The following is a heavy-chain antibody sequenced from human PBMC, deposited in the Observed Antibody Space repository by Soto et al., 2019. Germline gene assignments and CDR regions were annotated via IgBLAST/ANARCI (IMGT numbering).Heavy chain of an antibody. CDR2: ISYDGSNK. CDR3: ARAYPLVGSNYCDC. Sequence: QVQLVESGGGVVQPGRSLRLSCAASGFTFSSFAIHWVRHAPGKGLEWMAVISYDGSNKYYADSVEGRFTIPRDNSKKGVFLQMTSLRPEDTAVYYCARAYPLVGSNYCDCWGQGTLVTVSS. CDR1: GFTFSSFA. D-gene: IGHD1-26*01. V-gene: IGHV3-30*04. J-gene: IGHJ4*02.